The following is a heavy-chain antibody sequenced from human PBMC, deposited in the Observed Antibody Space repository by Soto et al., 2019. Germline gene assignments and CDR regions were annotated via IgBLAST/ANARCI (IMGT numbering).Heavy chain of an antibody. V-gene: IGHV2-70*04. J-gene: IGHJ4*02. CDR3: AXTYVFSSSSWIYPYFDY. CDR1: GFSLTTSGMR. D-gene: IGHD3-10*01. CDR2: IDWDDDK. Sequence: ASGPTLVNPTQTLTLTCTFSGFSLTTSGMRVSWIRQPPGKALEWLARIDWDDDKFYSTSLKTRLTISKDTSKNQVVLTMTNMDPVDTATYYCAXTYVFSSSSWIYPYFDYWGQGALVTVSS.